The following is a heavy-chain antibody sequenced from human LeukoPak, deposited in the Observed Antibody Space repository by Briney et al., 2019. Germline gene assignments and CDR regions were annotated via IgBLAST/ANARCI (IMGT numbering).Heavy chain of an antibody. CDR3: APIVGATSYYFDY. D-gene: IGHD1-26*01. CDR2: INPDRGGT. CDR1: GYTFTGYY. Sequence: ASVKVSCKASGYTFTGYYMTWVRPAPGQGLEWMGWINPDRGGTNYAQNFQGRVTMTRDTSISTAYMELSSLRPEDTAVYYVAPIVGATSYYFDYCGQGTSVTVSS. J-gene: IGHJ4*01. V-gene: IGHV1-2*02.